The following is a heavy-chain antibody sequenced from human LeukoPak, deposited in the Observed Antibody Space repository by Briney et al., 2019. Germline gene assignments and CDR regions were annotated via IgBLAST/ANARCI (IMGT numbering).Heavy chain of an antibody. Sequence: SETLSLTCTVSGGSISSYYWSWIRQPPGKGLEWIGYIYYSGSTNYNPSLKSRVTISVDTSKNQFSLKLSSVTAADTAVYYCARRQLVVPFSWCDPWGQGTLVTVS. CDR3: ARRQLVVPFSWCDP. D-gene: IGHD2-2*01. V-gene: IGHV4-59*08. CDR1: GGSISSYY. J-gene: IGHJ5*02. CDR2: IYYSGST.